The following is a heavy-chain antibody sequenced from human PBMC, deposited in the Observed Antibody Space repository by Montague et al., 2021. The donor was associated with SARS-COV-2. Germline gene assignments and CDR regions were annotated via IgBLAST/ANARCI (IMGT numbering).Heavy chain of an antibody. CDR3: ASQVAYLDYFDP. CDR2: IHHSGNT. J-gene: IGHJ5*02. Sequence: LEWIGSIHHSGNTYYNPSLKSRLTISIDTSKNQFSLKPTALTAADTSVYYCASQVAYLDYFDPWGQGTLVTVSS. V-gene: IGHV4-38-2*01. D-gene: IGHD4-11*01.